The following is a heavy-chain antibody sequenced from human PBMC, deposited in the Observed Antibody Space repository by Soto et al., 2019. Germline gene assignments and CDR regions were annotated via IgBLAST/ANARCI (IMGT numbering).Heavy chain of an antibody. CDR2: ISAYNGNT. CDR1: GYTFTSYG. D-gene: IGHD2-8*01. CDR3: ARDPKAVFHPEKDAYEI. V-gene: IGHV1-18*01. J-gene: IGHJ3*02. Sequence: ASVKVSCKASGYTFTSYGISWVRQAPGQGLEWMGWISAYNGNTNYAQKLQGRVTMTTDTSTSTAYMELRSLRYDDTAVYYCARDPKAVFHPEKDAYEIWGQGTMVTVSS.